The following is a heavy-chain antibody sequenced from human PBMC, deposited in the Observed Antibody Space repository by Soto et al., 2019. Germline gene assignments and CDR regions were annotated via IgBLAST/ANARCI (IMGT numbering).Heavy chain of an antibody. J-gene: IGHJ3*02. Sequence: GSLRLSCAASGFTFSDYSMNWVRQAPGRGLEWIGEIYHSGSTNYNPSLKSRVTISVDTSKNQFSLKLSSVTAADTAVYYCARGRAGDYLSGVMLFDSWGQGTMVTVAS. CDR2: IYHSGST. CDR1: GFTFSDYS. CDR3: ARGRAGDYLSGVMLFDS. V-gene: IGHV4-34*01. D-gene: IGHD2-21*01.